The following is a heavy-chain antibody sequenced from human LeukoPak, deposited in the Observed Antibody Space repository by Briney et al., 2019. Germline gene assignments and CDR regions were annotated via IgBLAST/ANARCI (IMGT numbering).Heavy chain of an antibody. CDR2: IASSGTST. Sequence: PGGSLRLSCAASGFTFSSYAMSWVRQAPGKGLDWVSVIASSGTSTYYSDSVKGRFTISRDDSTNTLYLYMNSLRADDTAIYYCVRDNYSYRLDVWGQGTLVTVSS. CDR3: VRDNYSYRLDV. J-gene: IGHJ4*02. D-gene: IGHD2-21*01. V-gene: IGHV3-23*01. CDR1: GFTFSSYA.